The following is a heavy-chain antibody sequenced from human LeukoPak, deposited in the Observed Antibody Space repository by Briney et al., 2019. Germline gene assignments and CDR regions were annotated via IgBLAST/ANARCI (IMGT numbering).Heavy chain of an antibody. J-gene: IGHJ3*02. D-gene: IGHD2-21*02. V-gene: IGHV3-30-3*01. Sequence: GRSLRLSCAASGFTFSSYAMHWVRQAPGKGLEWVAVISYDGSNKYYADSVKGRFTISRDNSKNTLYLQMDSLRAEDTAVYYCAKDPLDLAYCGGDCSLDAFDIWGQGTMVTVSS. CDR2: ISYDGSNK. CDR1: GFTFSSYA. CDR3: AKDPLDLAYCGGDCSLDAFDI.